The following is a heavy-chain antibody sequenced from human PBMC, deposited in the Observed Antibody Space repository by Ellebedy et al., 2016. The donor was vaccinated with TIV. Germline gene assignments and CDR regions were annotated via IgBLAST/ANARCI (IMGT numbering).Heavy chain of an antibody. J-gene: IGHJ4*02. CDR3: ARRTSSGWEYYFDY. Sequence: GESLKISCAASGFTFSSYSMNRVRQAPGKGLEWVSSISSSSSYIYYADSVKGRFTISRDNAKNSLYLQMNSLRAEDTAVYYCARRTSSGWEYYFDYWGQGTLVTVSS. V-gene: IGHV3-21*01. CDR1: GFTFSSYS. CDR2: ISSSSSYI. D-gene: IGHD6-19*01.